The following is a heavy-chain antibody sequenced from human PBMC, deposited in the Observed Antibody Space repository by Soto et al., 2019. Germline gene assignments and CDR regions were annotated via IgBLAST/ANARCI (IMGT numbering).Heavy chain of an antibody. CDR1: GFTFSSYA. CDR3: ARDMSGGTYNYYYGMDV. V-gene: IGHV3-23*01. CDR2: ISGSGSPT. Sequence: GGSLRLSCAASGFTFSSYAMTWVSQAPGRGLEWVSAISGSGSPTYYADSVEGRFTISRDNSKNTLYLQMNSLRADDTAVFYCARDMSGGTYNYYYGMDVWGQGTTVTVSS. J-gene: IGHJ6*02. D-gene: IGHD1-26*01.